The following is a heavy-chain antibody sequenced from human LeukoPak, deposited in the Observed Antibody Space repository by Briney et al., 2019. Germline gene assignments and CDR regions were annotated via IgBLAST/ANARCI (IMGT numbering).Heavy chain of an antibody. CDR2: ISSSGSTI. J-gene: IGHJ4*02. D-gene: IGHD1-26*01. CDR3: ARDLFLGAEYYFDY. V-gene: IGHV3-11*01. CDR1: GFTFSDYY. Sequence: PGGSLRLSWAASGFTFSDYYMSWIRQAPGKGLEWVSYISSSGSTIYYADSVKGRFTISRDNAKNSLYLQMNSLRAEDTAVYYCARDLFLGAEYYFDYWGQGTLVTVSS.